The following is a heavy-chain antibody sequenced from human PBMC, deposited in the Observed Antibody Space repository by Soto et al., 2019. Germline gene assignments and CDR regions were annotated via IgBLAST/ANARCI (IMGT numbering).Heavy chain of an antibody. CDR2: ISWNSVNI. Sequence: VESGGGLVHPGGSLRVSCAASGFSFDDYAMHWVRHVPGKGLEWVSSISWNSVNIDYADSVKGRFTVSRDNAKKSLYLQMNSLTAEDTALYFCAKDRAHYFGSGSYYEHWGQGTLVTVSS. CDR3: AKDRAHYFGSGSYYEH. D-gene: IGHD3-10*01. CDR1: GFSFDDYA. J-gene: IGHJ4*02. V-gene: IGHV3-9*01.